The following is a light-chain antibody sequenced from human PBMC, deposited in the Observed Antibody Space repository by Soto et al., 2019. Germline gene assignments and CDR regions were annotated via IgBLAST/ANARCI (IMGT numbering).Light chain of an antibody. CDR3: SSYAGSNNLV. V-gene: IGLV2-8*01. CDR1: SSDVGGYNY. Sequence: QSALTQPPSASGSPGQSVTISCTGTSSDVGGYNYVSWYQQHPGKAPKLMIYEVSKRPSGVTDRFSGSESGNTASLTVSGLQAEDEADYYCSSYAGSNNLVFGGGTKRTVL. CDR2: EVS. J-gene: IGLJ3*02.